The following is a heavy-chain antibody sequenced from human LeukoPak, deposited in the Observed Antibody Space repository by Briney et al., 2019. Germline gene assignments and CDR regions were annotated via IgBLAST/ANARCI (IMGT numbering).Heavy chain of an antibody. J-gene: IGHJ5*02. CDR3: ATLTTAYNWFDP. Sequence: GGSLRLSCAASGFTVSNNRLSWVRQTPGMGLEWVSTIYSDGNTYYPDSVKGRFTISRDNSKNTLYLQMNSLTAEDTAVYYCATLTTAYNWFDPWGQGTLVTVSS. CDR2: IYSDGNT. CDR1: GFTVSNNR. D-gene: IGHD4-17*01. V-gene: IGHV3-53*01.